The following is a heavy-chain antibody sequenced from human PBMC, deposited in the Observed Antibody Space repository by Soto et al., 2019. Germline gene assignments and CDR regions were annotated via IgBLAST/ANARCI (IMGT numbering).Heavy chain of an antibody. CDR1: GYTFTSYG. CDR2: ISAYNGNT. D-gene: IGHD3-10*01. Sequence: GASVKVSCKASGYTFTSYGISWVRQAPGQGLEWMGWISAYNGNTNYAQKLQGRVTMTTDTSTSTAYMELRSLRSDDTAVYYCARDRYSAFYGSGSQALNGFDPWGQGTLVTVSS. CDR3: ARDRYSAFYGSGSQALNGFDP. J-gene: IGHJ5*02. V-gene: IGHV1-18*01.